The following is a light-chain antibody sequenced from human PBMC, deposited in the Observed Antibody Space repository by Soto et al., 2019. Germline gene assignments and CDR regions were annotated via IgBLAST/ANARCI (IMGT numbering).Light chain of an antibody. J-gene: IGKJ3*01. CDR1: EDVNGW. CDR3: QHYNSYPFT. Sequence: GDRVTLTCRASEDVNGWLAWYQQKPGTAPKLLIYDVSTLESGVPSRFSGSGSGTEFTLTINSLQPDDFATFYCQHYNSYPFTFGPGT. CDR2: DVS. V-gene: IGKV1-5*01.